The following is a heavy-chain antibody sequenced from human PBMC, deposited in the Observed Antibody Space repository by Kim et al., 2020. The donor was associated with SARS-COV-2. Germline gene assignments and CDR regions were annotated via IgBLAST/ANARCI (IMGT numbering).Heavy chain of an antibody. D-gene: IGHD4-17*01. CDR1: GFTFSSYS. CDR3: AGGSYGDLYYYYYGMDV. CDR2: ISSSSSYI. J-gene: IGHJ6*02. V-gene: IGHV3-21*01. Sequence: GGSLRLSCAASGFTFSSYSMNWVRQAPGKGLEWVSSISSSSSYIYYADSVKGRFTISRDNAKNSLYLQMNSLRAEDTAVYYCAGGSYGDLYYYYYGMDVWGQGTTVTVSS.